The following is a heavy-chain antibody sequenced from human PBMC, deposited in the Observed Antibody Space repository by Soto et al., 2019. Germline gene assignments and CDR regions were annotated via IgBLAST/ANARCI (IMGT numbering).Heavy chain of an antibody. CDR2: IWYDGSNK. V-gene: IGHV3-33*01. CDR3: ARDGQGLAPYALDV. J-gene: IGHJ6*02. D-gene: IGHD6-19*01. CDR1: GFTFSGHA. Sequence: QVQLVESGGGVAQPGRSLRLSCTVSGFTFSGHAIHWVRQASGKRLVSVTQIWYDGSNKYYAESVKGRFTISRDNSKNTLYLQMNSLRVKHTAVYYCARDGQGLAPYALDVWGQGTSVTVSS.